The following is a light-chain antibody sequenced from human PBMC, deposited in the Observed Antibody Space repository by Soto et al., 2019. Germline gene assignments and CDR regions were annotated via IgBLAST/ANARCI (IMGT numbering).Light chain of an antibody. Sequence: EIVFTQSPATLSLSPGQSATLSCRASQSVYSKLAWYQHKPGQAPRLLIYAASNRATGIPARFSGSGSGTDFTLSISSLEAEDFAVYYCQHRDNWPPITFGQGTRLEIK. CDR3: QHRDNWPPIT. J-gene: IGKJ5*01. V-gene: IGKV3-11*01. CDR1: QSVYSK. CDR2: AAS.